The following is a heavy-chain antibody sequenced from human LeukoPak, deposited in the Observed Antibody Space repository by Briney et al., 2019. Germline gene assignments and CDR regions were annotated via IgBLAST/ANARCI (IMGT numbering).Heavy chain of an antibody. D-gene: IGHD4-17*01. CDR1: GFTFSSYA. J-gene: IGHJ4*02. CDR2: ISGSGSIT. V-gene: IGHV3-23*01. Sequence: GSLRLSCAASGFTFSSYAMSWVRQAPGKGLELVSGISGSGSITYYPDSVKGRFTISRDNSKNTLYLQMNSLRAEDTAVYYCAKDLYGDYDNDYWGQGTLVTVSS. CDR3: AKDLYGDYDNDY.